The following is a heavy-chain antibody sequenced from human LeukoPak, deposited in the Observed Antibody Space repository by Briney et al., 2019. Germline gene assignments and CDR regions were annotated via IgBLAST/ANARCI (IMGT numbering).Heavy chain of an antibody. Sequence: ASVKVSCKASGYTFTSYAMNWVRQSPGQGLEWMGWINTNTGNPTYAQGFTGRFVFSLDTSVSTAYLQISSLKAEDTAVYYCARGAITMVRGVGGFGYWGQGTLVTVSS. CDR2: INTNTGNP. V-gene: IGHV7-4-1*02. J-gene: IGHJ4*02. CDR1: GYTFTSYA. D-gene: IGHD3-10*01. CDR3: ARGAITMVRGVGGFGY.